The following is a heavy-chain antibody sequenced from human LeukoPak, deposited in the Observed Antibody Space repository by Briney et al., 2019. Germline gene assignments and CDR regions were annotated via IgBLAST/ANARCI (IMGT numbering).Heavy chain of an antibody. CDR3: VREQKDFWSGYHEN. CDR1: GFTFSSYG. D-gene: IGHD3-3*01. V-gene: IGHV3-53*01. Sequence: GGSLRLSCAASGFTFSSYGMHWVRQAPGKGLEWVSVIYSGGSTYYADSVKGRFTISRDKSKNTLHLQMNSLRAEDTAVYYCVREQKDFWSGYHENWGQGTLVTVSS. CDR2: IYSGGST. J-gene: IGHJ4*02.